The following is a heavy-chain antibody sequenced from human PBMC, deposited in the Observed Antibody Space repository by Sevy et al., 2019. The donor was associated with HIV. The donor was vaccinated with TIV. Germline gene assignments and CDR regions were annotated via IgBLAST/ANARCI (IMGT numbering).Heavy chain of an antibody. V-gene: IGHV3-7*01. CDR3: ARVGVWGSYRLDY. D-gene: IGHD3-16*02. CDR2: IKQDGSEK. J-gene: IGHJ4*02. CDR1: GFTFSSYW. Sequence: GGSLRLSCAASGFTFSSYWMSWVRQAPGKGLEWVANIKQDGSEKYYVDSVKGRFTISRDNAKNSLYLQMNSLRAEDTAVYYCARVGVWGSYRLDYRGQGTLVTVSS.